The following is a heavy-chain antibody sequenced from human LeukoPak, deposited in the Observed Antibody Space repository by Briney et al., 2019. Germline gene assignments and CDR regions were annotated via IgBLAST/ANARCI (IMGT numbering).Heavy chain of an antibody. CDR3: ARLIAARPLRVLDY. Sequence: SETLSLTCAVYGGSFSGYYWSWIRQPPGKGLEWIGEIDHSGSTNYNPSLKSRVTISVDTSKNQFSLKLSSVTAADTAVYYCARLIAARPLRVLDYWGQGTLVTVSS. CDR1: GGSFSGYY. J-gene: IGHJ4*02. V-gene: IGHV4-34*01. D-gene: IGHD6-6*01. CDR2: IDHSGST.